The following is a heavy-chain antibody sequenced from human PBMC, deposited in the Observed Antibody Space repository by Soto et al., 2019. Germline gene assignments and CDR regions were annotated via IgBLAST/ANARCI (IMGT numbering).Heavy chain of an antibody. V-gene: IGHV3-30*18. D-gene: IGHD1-26*01. CDR1: GFTFSAYG. Sequence: QEQLVESGGGVVQPGRSLRLSCAASGFTFSAYGMHWVRQAPGKGLEWVAVVSYDGSNKYYADSVKGRFTISRDNSWNTLYLQMNSPRAEDTAVYYCAKVTFSGDYYYYYGMDVWGQGTTVTVSS. CDR2: VSYDGSNK. J-gene: IGHJ6*02. CDR3: AKVTFSGDYYYYYGMDV.